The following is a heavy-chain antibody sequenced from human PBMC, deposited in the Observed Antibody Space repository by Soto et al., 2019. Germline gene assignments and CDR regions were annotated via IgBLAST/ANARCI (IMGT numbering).Heavy chain of an antibody. CDR1: GGSISSGDYY. V-gene: IGHV4-30-4*01. Sequence: QVQLQESGPGLVKPSQTLSLTCTVSGGSISSGDYYWSWIRQPPGKGLEGIGYIYYSGSTYYNPSLKSRVTISVDTCKNQCSLKLSSVTAAYTAVYYWARWRFLEWLLSGWFDPWGQGTLVTVSS. J-gene: IGHJ5*02. CDR2: IYYSGST. CDR3: ARWRFLEWLLSGWFDP. D-gene: IGHD3-3*01.